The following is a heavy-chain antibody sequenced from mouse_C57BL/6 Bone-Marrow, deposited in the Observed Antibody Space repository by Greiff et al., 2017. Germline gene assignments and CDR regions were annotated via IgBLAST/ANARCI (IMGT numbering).Heavy chain of an antibody. CDR2: IYPGSGNT. Sequence: QVQLQQSGAELVRPGASVKLSCKASGYTFTDYYINWVKQRPGQGLEWIARIYPGSGNTYYNEKFKGKATLTAEKSSSTAYMQLSSLTSEDSAVYFCASRGYGSSFAYWGQGTLVTVSA. CDR1: GYTFTDYY. CDR3: ASRGYGSSFAY. V-gene: IGHV1-76*01. D-gene: IGHD1-1*01. J-gene: IGHJ3*01.